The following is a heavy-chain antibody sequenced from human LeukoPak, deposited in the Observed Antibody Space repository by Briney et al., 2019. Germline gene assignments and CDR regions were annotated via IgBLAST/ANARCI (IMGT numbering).Heavy chain of an antibody. Sequence: GASVKVSCKASGYIFTDYYMHWVRQAPGQELGWMGRINPNSGGTNYAQKFQGRVTMTRDTSISTAYTELSSLRSEDTAVYYCARAPRWRIAVADDFDYWGQGTLVTVSS. CDR1: GYIFTDYY. CDR2: INPNSGGT. D-gene: IGHD6-19*01. V-gene: IGHV1/OR15-1*01. J-gene: IGHJ4*02. CDR3: ARAPRWRIAVADDFDY.